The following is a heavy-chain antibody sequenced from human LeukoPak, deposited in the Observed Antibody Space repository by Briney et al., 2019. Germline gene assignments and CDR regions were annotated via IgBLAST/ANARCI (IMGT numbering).Heavy chain of an antibody. CDR2: IYYSGST. J-gene: IGHJ4*02. Sequence: SETLSLTCTVSGGSISSYYWSWIRQPPGKGLEWIGYIYYSGSTNQNPSLKSRVTISVDTSKNQFSLKLSSVTAADTAVYYCARRGTGNIRYCSSTSCYAIDYWGQGTLVTVSS. CDR1: GGSISSYY. CDR3: ARRGTGNIRYCSSTSCYAIDY. D-gene: IGHD2-2*01. V-gene: IGHV4-59*08.